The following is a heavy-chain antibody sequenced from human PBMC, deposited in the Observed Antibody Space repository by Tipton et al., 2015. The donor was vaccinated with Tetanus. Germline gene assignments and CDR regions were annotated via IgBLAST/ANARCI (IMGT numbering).Heavy chain of an antibody. D-gene: IGHD1-26*01. J-gene: IGHJ3*02. CDR1: GGSISSGGYS. CDR3: ARDRHPYRISGAFRGNDALDI. Sequence: TLSLTCAVSGGSISSGGYSWTWIRQPPGKGLQWIGYMYYSGTTHYNPSLKSRVTISIDRSKNQLSLKLTSVTAADTAVYYCARDRHPYRISGAFRGNDALDIWGPGALVTVSS. CDR2: MYYSGTT. V-gene: IGHV4-30-2*01.